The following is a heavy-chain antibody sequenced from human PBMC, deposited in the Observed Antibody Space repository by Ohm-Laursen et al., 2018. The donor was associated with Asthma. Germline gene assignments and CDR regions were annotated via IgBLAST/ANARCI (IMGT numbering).Heavy chain of an antibody. V-gene: IGHV3-7*01. Sequence: SLRLSCAASGFTFNKHHMNWVRQAPGKGLEWVANIKQDGTEEFYVDSVKGRFTISRDNAKNLLFLEMINLRAEDTAVYYCATSRRLGYWGQGTLVTVSS. D-gene: IGHD3-16*01. J-gene: IGHJ4*02. CDR2: IKQDGTEE. CDR3: ATSRRLGY. CDR1: GFTFNKHH.